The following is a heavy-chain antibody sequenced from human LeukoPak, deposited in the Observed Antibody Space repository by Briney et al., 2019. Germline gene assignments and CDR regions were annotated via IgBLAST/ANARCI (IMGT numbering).Heavy chain of an antibody. Sequence: ASVKVSCKASGYTFTGYYMHWVRQAPGQGLEWMGRINPNSGGTNYAQKLQGRVTMTRDTSISTAYMELSRLRSDDTAVYYCARDLPYYDSSGYYFHDYWGQGTLVTVSS. CDR1: GYTFTGYY. V-gene: IGHV1-2*06. J-gene: IGHJ4*02. D-gene: IGHD3-22*01. CDR3: ARDLPYYDSSGYYFHDY. CDR2: INPNSGGT.